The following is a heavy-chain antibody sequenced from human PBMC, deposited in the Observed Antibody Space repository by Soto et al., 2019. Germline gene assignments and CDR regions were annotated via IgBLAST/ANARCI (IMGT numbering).Heavy chain of an antibody. D-gene: IGHD2-8*01. V-gene: IGHV1-69*12. CDR3: AGVETQRYYCGMDV. CDR1: GGTFSSYA. J-gene: IGHJ6*02. CDR2: IIPIFGTA. Sequence: QVQLVQSGAEVKKPGSSVKVSCKASGGTFSSYAISWVRQAPGQGLEWMGGIIPIFGTADYAQKFQGRVTITADESTSTAYMELSSLRSEDTAVYYCAGVETQRYYCGMDVWGQGTTVTVSS.